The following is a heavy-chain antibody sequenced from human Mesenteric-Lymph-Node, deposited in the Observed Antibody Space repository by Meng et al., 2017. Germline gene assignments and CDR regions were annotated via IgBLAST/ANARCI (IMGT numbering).Heavy chain of an antibody. CDR2: INPSGGST. Sequence: ASVKVSCKVSGYTLTAISIHWVRQAPEKGLEWMGIINPSGGSTRYAQNFQGRVTMTRDTSTSTVYMELSSLRSEDTAVYYCARDGVYSGWYSDDYYYYGMDVWGQGTTVTVSS. J-gene: IGHJ6*02. CDR3: ARDGVYSGWYSDDYYYYGMDV. V-gene: IGHV1-46*01. CDR1: GYTLTAIS. D-gene: IGHD6-19*01.